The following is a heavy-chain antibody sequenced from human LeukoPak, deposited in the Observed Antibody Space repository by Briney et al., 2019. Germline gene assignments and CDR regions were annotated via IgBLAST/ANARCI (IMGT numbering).Heavy chain of an antibody. CDR1: GGSVGSGGYY. CDR3: ERGGTLMTMVN. CDR2: IYYSGST. J-gene: IGHJ4*02. V-gene: IGHV4-39*07. Sequence: SETLSLTCSVSGGSVGSGGYYWGWIRQPPGKGLEWIGTIYYSGSTYYDPSLKSRVTISVDTSKNQFSLNLNSVTAADTAVYYCERGGTLMTMVNWGQGTLVTVSS. D-gene: IGHD4/OR15-4a*01.